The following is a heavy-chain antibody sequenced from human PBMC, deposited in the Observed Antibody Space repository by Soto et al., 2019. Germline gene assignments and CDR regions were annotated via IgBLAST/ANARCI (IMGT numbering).Heavy chain of an antibody. Sequence: VKVSCKASGYTFTSYGISWVRQAPGQGLEWMGWISAYNGNTNYAQKLQGRVTMTTDTSTSTAYMELRSLRSDDTAVYYCARDPLLYDILTGYTNWFDPWGQGTLVTVSS. CDR1: GYTFTSYG. J-gene: IGHJ5*02. V-gene: IGHV1-18*01. D-gene: IGHD3-9*01. CDR3: ARDPLLYDILTGYTNWFDP. CDR2: ISAYNGNT.